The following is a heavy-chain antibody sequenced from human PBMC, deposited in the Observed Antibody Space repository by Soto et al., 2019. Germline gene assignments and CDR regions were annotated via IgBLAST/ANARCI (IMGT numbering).Heavy chain of an antibody. V-gene: IGHV3-30*18. Sequence: GGSLRLSCAASGFTFSSYGMHWVRQAPGKGLEWVAVISFDGTKKYYADSVKGRFTISRDNSWNTLFLQMNGLRAEDTALYYCAKYGENGEHGDWFDPWGPGALVTVSS. CDR3: AKYGENGEHGDWFDP. CDR2: ISFDGTKK. J-gene: IGHJ5*02. D-gene: IGHD4-17*01. CDR1: GFTFSSYG.